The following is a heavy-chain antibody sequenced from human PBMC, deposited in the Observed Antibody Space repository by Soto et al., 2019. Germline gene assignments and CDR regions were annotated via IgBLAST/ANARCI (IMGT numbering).Heavy chain of an antibody. V-gene: IGHV1-69*01. CDR3: ARDLEFRDGNIAHLDY. CDR1: GGTFRNHV. D-gene: IGHD2-21*01. Sequence: QVQLVQSGAEVKKPGSSVKVFCKASGGTFRNHVFNWVRQAPGQGLEWMGGIIPIIGTPNYAQKFQGRVKITADASTNTVYLDVSSLRSQDTAVYYCARDLEFRDGNIAHLDYWGQGTLVTVSS. CDR2: IIPIIGTP. J-gene: IGHJ4*02.